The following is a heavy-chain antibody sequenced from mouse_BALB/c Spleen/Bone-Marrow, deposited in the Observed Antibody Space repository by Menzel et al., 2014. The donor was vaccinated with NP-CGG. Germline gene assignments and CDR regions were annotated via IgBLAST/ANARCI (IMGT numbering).Heavy chain of an antibody. CDR1: GFSFSNYG. CDR3: ARHAYYDQTEVSFVC. Sequence: EVQRVESGGGLVKSGGSLKLSCAASGFSFSNYGMSWLRQTPEKRLEWVATISGAGRYTFYSASVQGRFTISRDNAKNNLYLQLSGLRSEDTALYYCARHAYYDQTEVSFVCWGQGTLVTVSA. V-gene: IGHV5-9-2*01. D-gene: IGHD2-4*01. CDR2: ISGAGRYT. J-gene: IGHJ3*01.